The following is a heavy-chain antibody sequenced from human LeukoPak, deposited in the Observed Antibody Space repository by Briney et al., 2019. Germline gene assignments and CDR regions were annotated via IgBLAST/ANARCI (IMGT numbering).Heavy chain of an antibody. D-gene: IGHD1/OR15-1a*01. J-gene: IGHJ4*02. Sequence: GASVKVSCKTSRYTFTTYDINWVRQAPGQGLEWMGRISAYNGYTNYGQKLQGRVTMTTDTSTNTAYMELRSLRYDDTAMYYCARVGTGTRSFDSWGQGTLVTVSS. CDR2: ISAYNGYT. CDR3: ARVGTGTRSFDS. V-gene: IGHV1-18*01. CDR1: RYTFTTYD.